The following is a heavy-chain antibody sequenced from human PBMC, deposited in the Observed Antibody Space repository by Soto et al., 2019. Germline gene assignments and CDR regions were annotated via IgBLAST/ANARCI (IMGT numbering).Heavy chain of an antibody. CDR2: IDWDGDE. J-gene: IGHJ5*01. CDR3: VRSISRSGFFSWFDS. V-gene: IGHV2-70*01. CDR1: WFSLSSIGMC. Sequence: ASGPTLVNPTQTLTLTCTFSWFSLSSIGMCVSWIRQPPGKALEWLALIDWDGDEYYSTSLETRLTISKDTSKNQVVLTMSNMDPVDTAMYYCVRSISRSGFFSWFDSWGQGTLVTVAS. D-gene: IGHD3-3*01.